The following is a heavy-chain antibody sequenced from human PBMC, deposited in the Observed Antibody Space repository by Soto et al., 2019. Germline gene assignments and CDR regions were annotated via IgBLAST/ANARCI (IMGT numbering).Heavy chain of an antibody. Sequence: GGSLRLSCAASGFTFSSYGMHWVRQAPGKGLEWVAVISYDGSNKYHADSVKGRFTISRDNSKNTLYLQMNSLRAEDTAVYYCAKSYSSGYYYYAFDIWGQGTMVTVSS. D-gene: IGHD3-22*01. CDR1: GFTFSSYG. CDR2: ISYDGSNK. V-gene: IGHV3-30*18. CDR3: AKSYSSGYYYYAFDI. J-gene: IGHJ3*02.